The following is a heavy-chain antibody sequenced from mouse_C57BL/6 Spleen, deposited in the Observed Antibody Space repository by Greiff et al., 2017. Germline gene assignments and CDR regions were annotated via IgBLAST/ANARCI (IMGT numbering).Heavy chain of an antibody. Sequence: VQLQQPGAELVMPGASVKLSCKASGYTFTSYWMHWVKQRPGQGLEWIGKIDPSDSYTNYNQKFKGKSTLTVDKSSSTAYMQLSSLTSEDSAVYYCARGRHYAMDYWGQGTSVTVSS. CDR2: IDPSDSYT. CDR3: ARGRHYAMDY. V-gene: IGHV1-69*01. CDR1: GYTFTSYW. J-gene: IGHJ4*01.